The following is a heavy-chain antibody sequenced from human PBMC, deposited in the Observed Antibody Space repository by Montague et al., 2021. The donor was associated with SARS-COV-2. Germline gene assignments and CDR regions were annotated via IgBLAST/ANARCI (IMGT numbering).Heavy chain of an antibody. CDR1: GVSITSSSYY. V-gene: IGHV4-39*02. D-gene: IGHD2-8*01. CDR3: ATITLGYCTNGVYQPPDY. Sequence: SETLSLTCTVSGVSITSSSYYWGWLRQPPGQGLVWIGCIYYSASSYSYLSLQSRVTISVYTSKNPLSLTLSSVTAADTAVYYCATITLGYCTNGVYQPPDYWGQGTQVTVSS. CDR2: IYYSASS. J-gene: IGHJ4*02.